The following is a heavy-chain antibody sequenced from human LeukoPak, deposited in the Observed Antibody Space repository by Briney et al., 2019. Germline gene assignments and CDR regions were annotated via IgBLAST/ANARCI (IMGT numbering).Heavy chain of an antibody. V-gene: IGHV1-69*13. CDR2: IIPIFGTA. CDR1: GGTFSSYA. Sequence: ASVKVPCKASGGTFSSYAISWVRQAPGQGLEWMGGIIPIFGTANYAQKFQGRVTITADESTSTAYMELSSLRSEDTAVYYCARGRCGGDCYSYTRVLFDWFDPWGQGTLVTVSS. CDR3: ARGRCGGDCYSYTRVLFDWFDP. D-gene: IGHD2-21*02. J-gene: IGHJ5*02.